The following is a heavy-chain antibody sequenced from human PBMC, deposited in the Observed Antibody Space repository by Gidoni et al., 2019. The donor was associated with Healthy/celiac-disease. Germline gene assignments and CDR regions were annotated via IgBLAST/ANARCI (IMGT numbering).Heavy chain of an antibody. CDR1: GFTFSSYG. V-gene: IGHV3-33*01. J-gene: IGHJ1*01. D-gene: IGHD3-22*01. CDR2: IWYDGSNK. CDR3: ARDLISSSGYYLEYFQH. Sequence: QVQLVESGGGVVQPGRSLRLSCAASGFTFSSYGMHWVRQAPGKGLEWVAVIWYDGSNKYYADSVKGRFTISRDNSKNTLYLQMNSLRAEDTAVYYCARDLISSSGYYLEYFQHWGQGTLVTVSS.